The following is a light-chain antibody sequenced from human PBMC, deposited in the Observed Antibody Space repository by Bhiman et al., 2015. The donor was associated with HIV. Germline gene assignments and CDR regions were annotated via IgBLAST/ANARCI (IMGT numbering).Light chain of an antibody. CDR2: DVS. CDR1: SSDVGGYNY. V-gene: IGLV2-14*03. CDR3: SSYTISSSLV. Sequence: QSALAQPASVSGSPGQSITISCTGTSSDVGGYNYVSWYQQHPGNVPKLLLYDVSKRPSGVSNRFSGSKSGNTASLTVSGLQAEDEADYYCSSYTISSSLVFGGGTKLTVL. J-gene: IGLJ2*01.